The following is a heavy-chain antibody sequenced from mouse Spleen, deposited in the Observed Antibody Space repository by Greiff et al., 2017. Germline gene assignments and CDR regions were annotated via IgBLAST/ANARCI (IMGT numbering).Heavy chain of an antibody. D-gene: IGHD4-1*01. J-gene: IGHJ2*01. V-gene: IGHV3-6*01. CDR1: GYSITSGYY. CDR2: ISYDGSN. Sequence: VQLKESGPGLVKPSQSLSLTCSVTGYSITSGYYWNWIRQFPGNKLEWMGYISYDGSNNYNPSLKNRISITRDTSKNQFFLKLNSVTTEDTATYYCARGNWNFDYWGQGTTLTVSS. CDR3: ARGNWNFDY.